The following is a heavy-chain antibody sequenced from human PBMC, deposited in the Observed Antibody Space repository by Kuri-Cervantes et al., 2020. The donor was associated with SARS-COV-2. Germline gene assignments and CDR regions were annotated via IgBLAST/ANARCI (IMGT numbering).Heavy chain of an antibody. J-gene: IGHJ6*03. CDR2: ISDWSLNI. Sequence: GESLKISCAASGFTFRSSHMNWVRQAPGKGLEWISSISDWSLNIYYADSVKGRFNISRDNAKNSLFLQMNSLRVEDTAVYYCTRGRRRYSGDTSHFYMDVWGTGTTVTVSS. V-gene: IGHV3-48*01. CDR1: GFTFRSSH. D-gene: IGHD5-12*01. CDR3: TRGRRRYSGDTSHFYMDV.